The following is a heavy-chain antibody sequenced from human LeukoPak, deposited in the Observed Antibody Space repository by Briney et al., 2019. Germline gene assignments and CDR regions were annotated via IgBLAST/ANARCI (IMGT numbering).Heavy chain of an antibody. V-gene: IGHV3-74*01. D-gene: IGHD3-3*01. CDR1: GFTFSSYW. J-gene: IGHJ4*02. CDR3: ATSRTFDY. Sequence: PGGSLRLSCAASGFTFSSYWMHWVRQAPGKGLVWLSRINSDGSSTSYADSVKGRFTISRDNAKNTQYLQMNSLRADDTAVYYCATSRTFDYWGQGTLVTVSS. CDR2: INSDGSST.